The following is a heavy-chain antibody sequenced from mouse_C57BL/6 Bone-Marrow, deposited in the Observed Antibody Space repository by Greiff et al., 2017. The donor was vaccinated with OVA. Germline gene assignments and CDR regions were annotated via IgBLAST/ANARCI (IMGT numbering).Heavy chain of an antibody. CDR3: AATGYYAMDY. CDR2: IYPRSGNT. CDR1: GYTFTSYG. Sequence: VQLQQSGAELARPGASVKLSCKASGYTFTSYGISWVKQRTGQGLEWIGEIYPRSGNTYYNVKFKGKATLTADKSSITAYMELRSLTSEDSAVYFCAATGYYAMDYWGQGTSVTVSS. D-gene: IGHD4-1*02. J-gene: IGHJ4*01. V-gene: IGHV1-81*01.